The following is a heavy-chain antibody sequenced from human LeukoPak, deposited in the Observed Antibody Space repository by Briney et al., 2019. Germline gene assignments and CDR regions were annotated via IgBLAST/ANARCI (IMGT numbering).Heavy chain of an antibody. D-gene: IGHD3-10*01. Sequence: SGGSLRLSCAASGFTFDDYAMHWVRQAPGKGLEWVSGISWNSGSIGYADSVKGRFTISRDNAKNSLYLQMNSLRAEDTALYYCAKLGGVRFGELSGGTTDAFDIWGQGTMVTVSS. V-gene: IGHV3-9*01. CDR3: AKLGGVRFGELSGGTTDAFDI. J-gene: IGHJ3*02. CDR1: GFTFDDYA. CDR2: ISWNSGSI.